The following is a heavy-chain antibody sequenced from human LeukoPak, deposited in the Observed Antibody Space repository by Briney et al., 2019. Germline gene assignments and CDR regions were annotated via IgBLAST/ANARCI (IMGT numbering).Heavy chain of an antibody. CDR3: ASLGYCSGGSCYSLRAFDI. Sequence: ASVKVSCKASGYTFTGYYMHWVRQAPGQGLEWMGRINPNSGGTSYAQKFQGRVTMTRDTSISTAYMELSRLRSDDTAVYYCASLGYCSGGSCYSLRAFDIWGQGTMVTVSS. CDR1: GYTFTGYY. CDR2: INPNSGGT. D-gene: IGHD2-15*01. J-gene: IGHJ3*02. V-gene: IGHV1-2*06.